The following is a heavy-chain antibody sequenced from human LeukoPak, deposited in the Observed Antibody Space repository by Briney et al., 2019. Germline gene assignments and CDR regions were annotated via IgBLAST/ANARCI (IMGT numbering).Heavy chain of an antibody. D-gene: IGHD3-9*01. CDR2: ISGSGGST. CDR1: GFTFSSYA. J-gene: IGHJ4*02. Sequence: GGSLRLSCAASGFTFSSYAMSWARQAPGKGLEWVSAISGSGGSTYYADSVKGRFTISRDNSKNTLYLQMNSLRAEDTAVYYCANWDYDILTGYYIPLGYWGQGTLVTVSS. V-gene: IGHV3-23*01. CDR3: ANWDYDILTGYYIPLGY.